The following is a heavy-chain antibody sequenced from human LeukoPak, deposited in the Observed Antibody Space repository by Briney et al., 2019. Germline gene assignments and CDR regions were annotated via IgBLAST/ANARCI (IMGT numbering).Heavy chain of an antibody. D-gene: IGHD3-22*01. CDR2: IYYSGST. Sequence: PSETLSLTCTVSGGSISSSSYYWGWIRQPPGKGLEWIGSIYYSGSTYYNPSLKSRVTISVDTSKNQFSLKLSSVTAADTAVYYRASLDVHYYDISGYYNYWGQGTLVTVSS. CDR3: ASLDVHYYDISGYYNY. V-gene: IGHV4-39*01. CDR1: GGSISSSSYY. J-gene: IGHJ4*02.